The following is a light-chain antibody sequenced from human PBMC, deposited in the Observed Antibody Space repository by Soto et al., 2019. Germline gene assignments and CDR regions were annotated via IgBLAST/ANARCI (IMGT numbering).Light chain of an antibody. CDR1: SSDVGGYNY. CDR2: DVS. J-gene: IGLJ2*01. Sequence: QSALTQPASVSGSPGQSITISCTGTSSDVGGYNYVSWYQQHPGKAPKLMIYDVSHRPSGVSKRVSGSKSGNTASLTISGLQAEDEADYYCSSYTSSSTLVVFGGGTKVTVL. CDR3: SSYTSSSTLVV. V-gene: IGLV2-14*01.